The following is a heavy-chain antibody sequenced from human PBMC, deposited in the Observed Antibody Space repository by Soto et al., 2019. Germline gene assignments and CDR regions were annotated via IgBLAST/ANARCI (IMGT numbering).Heavy chain of an antibody. Sequence: QVQLQQWGAGLLKPSETLSLTCAVYGGSFSGYYWSWIRQPPGKGLEWIGEINHSGSTNYNPSLKSRVTISVDTSKNRFSLKLSSVTAADTAVYYCASLLRRHLFYATSTEDYWGQGNMVTVSS. CDR3: ASLLRRHLFYATSTEDY. CDR2: INHSGST. CDR1: GGSFSGYY. V-gene: IGHV4-34*01. J-gene: IGHJ4*02. D-gene: IGHD2-2*01.